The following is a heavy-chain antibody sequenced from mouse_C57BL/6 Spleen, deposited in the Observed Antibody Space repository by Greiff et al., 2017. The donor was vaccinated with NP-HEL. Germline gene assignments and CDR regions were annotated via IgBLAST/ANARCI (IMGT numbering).Heavy chain of an antibody. J-gene: IGHJ1*03. CDR3: AREASDWYFDV. CDR1: GYAFTNYL. Sequence: QVQLQQPGAELVRPGTSVKVSCKASGYAFTNYLIEWVKQRPGQGLEWIGVINPGSGGTNYNEKFKGKATLTADKSSSTAYMQLSSLTSEDSAVFFCAREASDWYFDVWGTGATVTVSS. CDR2: INPGSGGT. V-gene: IGHV1-54*01.